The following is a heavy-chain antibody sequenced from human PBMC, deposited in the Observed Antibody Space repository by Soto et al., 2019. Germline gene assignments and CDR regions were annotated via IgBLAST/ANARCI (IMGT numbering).Heavy chain of an antibody. V-gene: IGHV4-34*01. CDR1: SGSFDGYY. CDR3: ERGGDYWSCYLC. D-gene: IGHD3-3*01. CDR2: IHHSGST. Sequence: SETLSLTCAIYSGSFDGYYWSWIRQSPGKGLEWIGEIHHSGSTKYNPSLKSRVSLSVDTSTKQFSLKLTSVTAADRGVYYCERGGDYWSCYLCWGQGTPVTVS. J-gene: IGHJ4*02.